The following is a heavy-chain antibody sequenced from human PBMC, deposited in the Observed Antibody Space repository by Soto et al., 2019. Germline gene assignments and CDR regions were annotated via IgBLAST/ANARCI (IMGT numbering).Heavy chain of an antibody. CDR1: GGSFSGYY. CDR3: ARGGPTGIAAAATGWFDP. V-gene: IGHV4-34*01. D-gene: IGHD6-13*01. J-gene: IGHJ5*02. CDR2: INHSGST. Sequence: SETLSLTCAVYGGSFSGYYWSWMRQPPGKGLEWIGEINHSGSTNYNPSLKSRVTISVDTSKNQFSLKLSSVTAADTAVNYCARGGPTGIAAAATGWFDPWGQGTLVTVSS.